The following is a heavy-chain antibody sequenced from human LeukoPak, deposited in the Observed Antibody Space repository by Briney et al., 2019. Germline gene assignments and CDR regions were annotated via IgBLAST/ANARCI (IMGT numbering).Heavy chain of an antibody. V-gene: IGHV1-69*05. D-gene: IGHD2-2*01. CDR2: IIPIFGTA. CDR1: GGTFSSYA. J-gene: IGHJ3*02. CDR3: ARDSGYCSSTSCFPDAFDI. Sequence: SVKVSCKASGGTFSSYAISWVRQAPGQGLEWMGGIIPIFGTANYAQKFQGRVTITTDESTSTAYMELSSLRSDDTAVYYCARDSGYCSSTSCFPDAFDIWGQGTMVTVSS.